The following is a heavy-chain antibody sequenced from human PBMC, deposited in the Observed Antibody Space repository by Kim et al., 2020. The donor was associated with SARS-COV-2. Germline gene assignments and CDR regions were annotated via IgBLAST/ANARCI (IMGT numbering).Heavy chain of an antibody. CDR1: GYTFTGYY. CDR2: INPNSGGT. CDR3: AEGGYCSSTSCYRSWFDP. J-gene: IGHJ5*02. D-gene: IGHD2-2*01. V-gene: IGHV1-2*02. Sequence: ASVKVSCKASGYTFTGYYMHWVRQAPGQGLEWMGWINPNSGGTNYAQKFQGRVTMTRDTSISTAYMELSRLRSDDTAVYYCAEGGYCSSTSCYRSWFDPWGQGTLVTVSS.